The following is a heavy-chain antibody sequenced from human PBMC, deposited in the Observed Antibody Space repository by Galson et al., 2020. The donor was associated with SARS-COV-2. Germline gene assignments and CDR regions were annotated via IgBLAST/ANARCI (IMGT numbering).Heavy chain of an antibody. CDR3: AREGPSTGATRAWFFDL. CDR2: IRGKSHNYAT. V-gene: IGHV3-73*01. Sequence: GGSLRLSCSASGFPFSGSPLHWIRQAPGKGLEWMGRIRGKSHNYATSYAASIRGRFTISRDDSKNTAYIQLSGLRTEDTAVYYCAREGPSTGATRAWFFDLWGRGILVSVSS. J-gene: IGHJ2*01. CDR1: GFPFSGSP. D-gene: IGHD1-26*01.